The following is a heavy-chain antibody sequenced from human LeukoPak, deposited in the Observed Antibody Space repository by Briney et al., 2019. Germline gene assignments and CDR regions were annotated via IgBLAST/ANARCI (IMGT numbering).Heavy chain of an antibody. D-gene: IGHD1-26*01. V-gene: IGHV1-2*02. CDR1: GHTFTGYY. CDR3: ARDPGRLEWELSYY. J-gene: IGHJ4*02. Sequence: ASEKVSCKASGHTFTGYYMHWVRQAPGQGLEWMGWINPNSGGTNYAQKFQGRVTMTRDTSISTAYMELSRLRSDDTAVYYCARDPGRLEWELSYYWVQGTLVTVSS. CDR2: INPNSGGT.